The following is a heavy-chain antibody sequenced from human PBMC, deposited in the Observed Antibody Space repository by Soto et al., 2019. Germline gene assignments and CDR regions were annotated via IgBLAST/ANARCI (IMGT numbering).Heavy chain of an antibody. CDR2: IWYDGSNK. V-gene: IGHV3-33*01. D-gene: IGHD1-26*01. Sequence: GGSLRLSCAASGFTFSSYGMHWVRQAPGKGLEWVAVIWYDGSNKYYADSVKGRFTISRDNSKNTLYLQMNSLRAEDTAVYYCARDLIVVATLLDYWGQGTRVTVSP. J-gene: IGHJ4*02. CDR3: ARDLIVVATLLDY. CDR1: GFTFSSYG.